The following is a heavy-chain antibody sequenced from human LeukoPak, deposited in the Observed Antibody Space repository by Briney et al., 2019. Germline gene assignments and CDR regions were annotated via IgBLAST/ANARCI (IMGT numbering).Heavy chain of an antibody. J-gene: IGHJ3*01. Sequence: QAGGSLRLSCAASGFTFDDYIMHWVCQAPGKGLEWVSLVSWDGDTTYYADSVKGRFTISRDNAENSLYLQMNGLRAEDTAVYYCAKGVRQGDTCYQFFDVWGQGIMVTVSS. CDR1: GFTFDDYI. CDR2: VSWDGDTT. V-gene: IGHV3-43*01. CDR3: AKGVRQGDTCYQFFDV. D-gene: IGHD2-15*01.